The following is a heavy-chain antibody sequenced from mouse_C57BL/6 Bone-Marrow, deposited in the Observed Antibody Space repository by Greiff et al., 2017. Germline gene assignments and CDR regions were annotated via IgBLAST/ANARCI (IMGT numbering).Heavy chain of an antibody. D-gene: IGHD2-5*01. V-gene: IGHV5-2*01. CDR2: LNSDGGST. CDR1: EYEFPSHD. Sequence: DVQLQASGGGLVQPGESLKLSCESNEYEFPSHDMSWVRKTPEMRLEFVAALNSDGGSTYYLDTMESRFIIFRDTTKLLLHQQMSCLRSEDTALYYCASLSAYFSNYNWYCDGCRTGTA. CDR3: ASLSAYFSNYNWYCDG. J-gene: IGHJ1*03.